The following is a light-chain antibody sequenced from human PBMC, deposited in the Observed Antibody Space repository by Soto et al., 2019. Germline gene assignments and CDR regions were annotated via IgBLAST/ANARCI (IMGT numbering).Light chain of an antibody. CDR1: QSILSSSNNKNS. V-gene: IGKV4-1*01. Sequence: DIVMTQSPDSLAVSLGERATINCKSSQSILSSSNNKNSLAWFQQQPGQPTKLLIYWASTRESGVPDRFSGSGSGTDFPLTISSLQAEDVAVYYCQQYYSSVVTFGQGTRLEIK. J-gene: IGKJ5*01. CDR3: QQYYSSVVT. CDR2: WAS.